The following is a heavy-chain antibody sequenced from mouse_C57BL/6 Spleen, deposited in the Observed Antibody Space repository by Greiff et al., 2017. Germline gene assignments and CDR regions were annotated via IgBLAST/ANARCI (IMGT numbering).Heavy chain of an antibody. Sequence: QVQLKESGAELVKPGASVKLSCKASGYTFTEYPIHWVTQRSGQGLEWIGWFYPGSGSIKYNEKFKDKATLTADKSSSPVYIALRSLTSEDSAVYFCARHEEEVGYDDWRAWFAYWGQGTLVTVSA. V-gene: IGHV1-62-2*01. CDR1: GYTFTEYP. D-gene: IGHD6-5*01. CDR2: FYPGSGSI. J-gene: IGHJ3*01. CDR3: ARHEEEVGYDDWRAWFAY.